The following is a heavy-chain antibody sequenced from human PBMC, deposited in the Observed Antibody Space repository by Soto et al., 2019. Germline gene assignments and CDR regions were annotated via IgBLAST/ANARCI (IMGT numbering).Heavy chain of an antibody. J-gene: IGHJ4*02. D-gene: IGHD3-22*01. CDR2: ISYDGSNK. CDR3: ASESDSFDY. CDR1: GFTFSRYA. V-gene: IGHV3-30-3*01. Sequence: GGSLRLSCAASGFTFSRYAMHWVRQAPGKGLEWVAFISYDGSNKCYADSVKGRSTISRDNSKNTLYLQMNSLRAEDTAVYFCASESDSFDYWGQGTLVTVSS.